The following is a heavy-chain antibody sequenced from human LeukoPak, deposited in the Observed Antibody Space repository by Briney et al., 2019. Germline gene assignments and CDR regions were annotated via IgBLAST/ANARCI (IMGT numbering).Heavy chain of an antibody. CDR1: GFTFSTYA. J-gene: IGHJ4*02. CDR2: ISGSSGVT. V-gene: IGHV3-23*01. CDR3: AKGSSDYSGGFDS. D-gene: IGHD3-22*01. Sequence: GGSLRLSCAASGFTFSTYAVSWGRQAPGKGLEWFSSISGSSGVTFYADSVKGRFTISRDNSKNTLYLQMNSLRAEDTAIYYCAKGSSDYSGGFDSWGQGTLVTVSS.